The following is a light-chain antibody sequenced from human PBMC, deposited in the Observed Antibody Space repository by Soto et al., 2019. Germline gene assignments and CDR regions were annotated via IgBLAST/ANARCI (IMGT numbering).Light chain of an antibody. CDR3: QKYGSSPYT. Sequence: EILLTQSPGTLSLSPGERATLSCRASQSVRNSYLAWYEQQPGQAPRLLIYGASGRATGIPDRFSGSGSGTDFTLSISRREPEDFAVYYCQKYGSSPYTFGQGTNLEI. J-gene: IGKJ2*01. CDR1: QSVRNSY. V-gene: IGKV3-20*01. CDR2: GAS.